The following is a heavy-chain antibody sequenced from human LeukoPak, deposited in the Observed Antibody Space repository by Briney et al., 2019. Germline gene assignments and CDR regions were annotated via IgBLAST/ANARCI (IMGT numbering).Heavy chain of an antibody. D-gene: IGHD3-22*01. J-gene: IGHJ3*02. CDR1: GFTFSDYY. CDR2: ISRSGSTI. CDR3: ARDNLDSSGYKDDFDI. V-gene: IGHV3-11*01. Sequence: PVGSLRLASAAAGFTFSDYYMSWVRQAPGKGLNWVSYISRSGSTIYYADAVKRRFTISRDNAKNSLYLQMNGLGAEDPAVYYCARDNLDSSGYKDDFDIWGQGTMVTVSS.